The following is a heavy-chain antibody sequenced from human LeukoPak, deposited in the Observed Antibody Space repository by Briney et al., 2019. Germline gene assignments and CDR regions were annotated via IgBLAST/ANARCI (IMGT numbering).Heavy chain of an antibody. Sequence: PGGSLRLSCAASGFTFSSYSMNWVRQAPGKGLEWVSYISSSSSYIYYADSVKGRFTISRDNAKNSLYLQMNSLRAEDTAVYYCASNGAYDFWSGLWDPHDYWGQGTLVTVSS. J-gene: IGHJ4*02. D-gene: IGHD3-3*01. CDR2: ISSSSSYI. CDR1: GFTFSSYS. CDR3: ASNGAYDFWSGLWDPHDY. V-gene: IGHV3-21*01.